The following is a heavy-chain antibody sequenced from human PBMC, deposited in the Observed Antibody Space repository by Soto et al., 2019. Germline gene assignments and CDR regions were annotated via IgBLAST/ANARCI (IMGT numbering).Heavy chain of an antibody. V-gene: IGHV2-5*02. D-gene: IGHD2-21*02. CDR1: GFSLSTGGVG. J-gene: IGHJ6*02. CDR3: AHSRCGGDCLQSYSSHYYFGMDV. CDR2: IYWDDDK. Sequence: QITLKESGPTLVKPTQTLTLTCTFSGFSLSTGGVGVGWIRQPPGKALEWLALIYWDDDKRYSPSLKSRLTITKDTSKNLGVLTMTSMDPVDTATYYCAHSRCGGDCLQSYSSHYYFGMDVWGQGTTVTVSS.